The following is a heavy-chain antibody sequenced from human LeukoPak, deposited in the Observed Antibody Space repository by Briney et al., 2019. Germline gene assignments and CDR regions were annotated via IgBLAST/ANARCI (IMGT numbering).Heavy chain of an antibody. V-gene: IGHV1-24*01. Sequence: ASVKVSCKVSGYTLTELSMHWVRQAPGKGLEWMGGFDPEDGETIYAQKFQGRVTMTEDTSTDTAYMELSSLRSEDTAVYYCATDGRSGSYEATNYFDYWGQGTLVTVSS. J-gene: IGHJ4*02. CDR2: FDPEDGET. D-gene: IGHD1-26*01. CDR1: GYTLTELS. CDR3: ATDGRSGSYEATNYFDY.